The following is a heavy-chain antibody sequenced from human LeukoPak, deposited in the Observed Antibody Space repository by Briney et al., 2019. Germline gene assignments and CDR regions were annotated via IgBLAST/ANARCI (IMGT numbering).Heavy chain of an antibody. J-gene: IGHJ4*02. CDR3: ARQRGLTDY. CDR1: GFTFSSYG. CDR2: ISGSGGST. V-gene: IGHV3-21*01. Sequence: GGSLRLSCAASGFTFSSYGMHWVRQAPGKGLEWVSAISGSGGSTYYADSVKGRFTISRDNAKNSLYLQMNSLRAEDTAVYYCARQRGLTDYWGQGTLVTVSS. D-gene: IGHD3/OR15-3a*01.